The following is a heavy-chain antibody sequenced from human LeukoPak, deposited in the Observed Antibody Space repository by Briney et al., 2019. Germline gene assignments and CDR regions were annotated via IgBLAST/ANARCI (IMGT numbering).Heavy chain of an antibody. D-gene: IGHD2-15*01. J-gene: IGHJ5*02. V-gene: IGHV4-34*01. CDR2: INHSGST. Sequence: PSETLSLTCAVYGGSFSGYYWSWIRQPPGKGLEWIGEINHSGSTNYNPSLKSRVTISVDTSKNQFSPKLSSVTAADTAVYYCARRGGWFDPWGQGTLVTVSS. CDR1: GGSFSGYY. CDR3: ARRGGWFDP.